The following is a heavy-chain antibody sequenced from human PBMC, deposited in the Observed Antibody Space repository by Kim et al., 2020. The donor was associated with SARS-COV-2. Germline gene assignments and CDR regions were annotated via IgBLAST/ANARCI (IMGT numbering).Heavy chain of an antibody. J-gene: IGHJ4*02. V-gene: IGHV3-23*01. D-gene: IGHD2-8*01. CDR3: SLGVSTSGFVY. CDR1: GFTFSTSP. CDR2: ISWDGTRT. Sequence: GGSLRLSCVASGFTFSTSPMGWVRQAPGEGLEWVSRISWDGTRTYYADSVNGRVTMSIDKSKNTVYLHMNSLRVHDPAVYYSSLGVSTSGFVYCGQG.